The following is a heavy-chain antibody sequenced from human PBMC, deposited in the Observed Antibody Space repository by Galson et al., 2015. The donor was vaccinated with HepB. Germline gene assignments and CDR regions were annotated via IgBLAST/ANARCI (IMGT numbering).Heavy chain of an antibody. CDR1: GYTFTSYG. CDR3: ARPLSGSYLDAFDI. Sequence: SVKVSCKASGYTFTSYGISWVRQAPGQGLEWMGWISAYNGNTNYAQKLQGRVTMTTDTSTSTAYMELRSLRSDDTAVYYCARPLSGSYLDAFDIWGQGTMVTVSS. D-gene: IGHD1-26*01. CDR2: ISAYNGNT. V-gene: IGHV1-18*04. J-gene: IGHJ3*02.